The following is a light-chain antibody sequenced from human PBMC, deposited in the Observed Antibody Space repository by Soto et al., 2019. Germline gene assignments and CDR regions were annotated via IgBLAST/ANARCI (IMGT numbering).Light chain of an antibody. CDR2: LAS. Sequence: DIVMTQSPLSLPVTPGEPASISCRSSRSILSSNGYNYLDWYVQRPGQSPQLLSYLASNRASGVPDRFSGSGSGTDFTLKISRVEAEDVGVYYCMQGLTTPLTFGGGTKVEI. CDR3: MQGLTTPLT. J-gene: IGKJ4*01. V-gene: IGKV2-28*01. CDR1: RSILSSNGYNY.